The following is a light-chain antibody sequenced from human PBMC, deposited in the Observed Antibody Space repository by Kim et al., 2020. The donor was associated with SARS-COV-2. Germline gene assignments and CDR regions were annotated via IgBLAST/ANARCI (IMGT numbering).Light chain of an antibody. CDR3: QQYYTTPIT. Sequence: DIVMTQSPDSVAMSLGERATINCKSSQSVLYSSKNKNYLAWYQQKAGQPPKLLINWASTRESGVPDRFSGSGSGTDFTLTISSLQAEDVAVYFCQQYYTTPITFGQGTRLEIK. CDR1: QSVLYSSKNKNY. J-gene: IGKJ5*01. V-gene: IGKV4-1*01. CDR2: WAS.